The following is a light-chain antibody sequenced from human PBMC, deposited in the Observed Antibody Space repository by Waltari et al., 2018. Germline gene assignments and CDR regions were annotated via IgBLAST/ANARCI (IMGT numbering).Light chain of an antibody. CDR2: GDN. V-gene: IGLV1-40*01. Sequence: QSALTQPPSVSGAPGQRVSISCAGSSSNIGSGYDLNWYQQLPGTAPKLLIHGDNIRPCGIPDRFSSSGSGTSASLVISGLQAEDEAEYHCQSYDISVSGFWVFGAGTKLTVL. CDR1: SSNIGSGYD. J-gene: IGLJ3*02. CDR3: QSYDISVSGFWV.